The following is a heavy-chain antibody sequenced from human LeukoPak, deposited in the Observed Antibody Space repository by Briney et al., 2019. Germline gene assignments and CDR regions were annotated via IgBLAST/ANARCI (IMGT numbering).Heavy chain of an antibody. D-gene: IGHD1-7*01. V-gene: IGHV3-9*01. CDR1: GFTFDDYA. Sequence: GGSLRLSCAASGFTFDDYAMHWVRQAPGKGLEWVSGISWNSGSIGYADSVKGRFTISRDNAKDSLYLQMNSLRAEDTALFYCAKGRREAWTYVLLLDYWGKGTLVTVS. J-gene: IGHJ4*02. CDR2: ISWNSGSI. CDR3: AKGRREAWTYVLLLDY.